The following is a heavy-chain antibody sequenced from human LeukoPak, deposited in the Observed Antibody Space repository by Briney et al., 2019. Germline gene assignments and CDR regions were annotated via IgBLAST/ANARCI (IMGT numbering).Heavy chain of an antibody. CDR3: YYRVSSGYLT. D-gene: IGHD3-22*01. V-gene: IGHV1-2*02. J-gene: IGHJ4*02. CDR1: GYTFTSYG. CDR2: INPNSGGT. Sequence: GASAKVSCKASGYTFTSYGISWVRQAPGQGLEWMGWINPNSGGTNYAQKFQGRVSMTRDTSISTAYMELGRLRSDDTAVYYCYYRVSSGYLTWGQGTLVTVSS.